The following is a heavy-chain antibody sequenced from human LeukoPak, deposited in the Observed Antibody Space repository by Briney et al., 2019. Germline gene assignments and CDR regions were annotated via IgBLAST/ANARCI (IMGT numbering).Heavy chain of an antibody. V-gene: IGHV1-69*06. CDR1: GGTFSSYA. CDR3: ARDRRSGGSCYSGFDY. CDR2: IIPIFGTA. Sequence: ASVKVSCKASGGTFSSYAISWVRQAPGQGLEWMGGIIPIFGTANYAQKFQGRVTITADKSTSTAYMELSSLRSEDTAVYYCARDRRSGGSCYSGFDYWGQGTLVTVSS. D-gene: IGHD2-15*01. J-gene: IGHJ4*02.